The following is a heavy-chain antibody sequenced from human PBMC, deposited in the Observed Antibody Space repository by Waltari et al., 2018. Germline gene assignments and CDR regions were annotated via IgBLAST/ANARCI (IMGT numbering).Heavy chain of an antibody. V-gene: IGHV3-43*01. CDR1: GFTFDDYT. CDR3: AKDVATTYFDY. J-gene: IGHJ4*02. Sequence: EVQLVESGGVVVQPGGSLRLSCAASGFTFDDYTMHWVRQAPGKGLDGVSLISWDGGSTYYADSVKGRFTISRDNSKNSLYLQMNSLRTEDTALYYCAKDVATTYFDYWGQGTLVTVSS. D-gene: IGHD5-12*01. CDR2: ISWDGGST.